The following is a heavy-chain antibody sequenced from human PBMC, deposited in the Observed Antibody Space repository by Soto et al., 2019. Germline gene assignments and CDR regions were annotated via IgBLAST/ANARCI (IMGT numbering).Heavy chain of an antibody. J-gene: IGHJ6*02. CDR2: INPNSGGT. Sequence: QVQLVQSGAEVKKPGASVKVSCKASGYTFTGYYMHWVRQAPGQGLEWMGWINPNSGGTNYAQKFQGWVTMTRDTSISTAYMELSRLISDDTAVYYCARGALAYDYVWGSYRPNYGMDVWGQGTTVTVSS. CDR1: GYTFTGYY. V-gene: IGHV1-2*04. CDR3: ARGALAYDYVWGSYRPNYGMDV. D-gene: IGHD3-16*02.